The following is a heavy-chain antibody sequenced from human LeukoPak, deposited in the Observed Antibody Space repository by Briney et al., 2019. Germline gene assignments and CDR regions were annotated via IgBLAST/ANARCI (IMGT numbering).Heavy chain of an antibody. J-gene: IGHJ4*02. Sequence: GGSLRLSCTASGFSFGDDAMSWVRQAPGKGLEWVAVIPYDGSNKYYADSVKGRFTISRDNSKNTLYLQMNSLRAEDTAVYYCAKGFFYYDSSGYPYFDYWGQGTLVTVSS. V-gene: IGHV3-30*04. D-gene: IGHD3-22*01. CDR2: IPYDGSNK. CDR3: AKGFFYYDSSGYPYFDY. CDR1: GFSFGDDA.